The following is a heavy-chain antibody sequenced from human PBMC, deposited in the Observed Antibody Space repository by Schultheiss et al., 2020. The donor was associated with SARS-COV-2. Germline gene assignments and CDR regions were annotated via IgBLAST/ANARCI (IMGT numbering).Heavy chain of an antibody. CDR1: APTFSRDV. D-gene: IGHD2/OR15-2a*01. J-gene: IGHJ4*02. Sequence: SCAASAPTFSRDVMHWVRQAPGKGLEWVAVISNDGSHKYYGDSVKGRFTISRDNAKNTLFLQMNSLRAEDTAVYYCAKIEDYWGQGTLVTVSS. CDR2: ISNDGSHK. V-gene: IGHV3-30*08. CDR3: AKIEDY.